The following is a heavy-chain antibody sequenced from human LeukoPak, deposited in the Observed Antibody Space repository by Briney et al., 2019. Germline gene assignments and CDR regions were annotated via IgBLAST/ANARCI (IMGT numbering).Heavy chain of an antibody. J-gene: IGHJ2*01. CDR3: VRDSITLGLSAGFDL. D-gene: IGHD3-10*01. V-gene: IGHV3-13*01. CDR1: GFIFSSYD. Sequence: GGSLRLSCAASGFIFSSYDMHWVRQATGKGLECVSAICSGGDTYYPGSVKGRFTISRENAKNSLYLQMNSLRAGDTAVYYCVRDSITLGLSAGFDLWGRGILVTVSS. CDR2: ICSGGDT.